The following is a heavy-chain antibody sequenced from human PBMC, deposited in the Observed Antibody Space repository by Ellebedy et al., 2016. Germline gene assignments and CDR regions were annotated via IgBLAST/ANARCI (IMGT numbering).Heavy chain of an antibody. V-gene: IGHV4-59*01. D-gene: IGHD4-23*01. J-gene: IGHJ2*01. CDR2: IYYSGST. CDR3: ARDVIDYGGNSGNDWYFDL. Sequence: SETLSLTCTVSGGSISSYYWSRIRQPPGKGLEWIGYIYYSGSTNYNPSLKSRVTISVDTSKNQFSLKLSSVTAADTAVYYCARDVIDYGGNSGNDWYFDLWGRGTLVTVSS. CDR1: GGSISSYY.